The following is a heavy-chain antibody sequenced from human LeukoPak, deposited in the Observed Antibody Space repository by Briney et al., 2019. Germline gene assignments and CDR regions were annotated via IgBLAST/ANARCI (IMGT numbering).Heavy chain of an antibody. CDR1: GSTFSSYG. D-gene: IGHD3-9*01. V-gene: IGHV3-30*02. CDR2: IRYDGTIK. CDR3: ANGPHYNILTGYYKVRSHLDY. Sequence: PGGSLRLSCAASGSTFSSYGMHWVRQAPGKGLEWVTFIRYDGTIKHYADSVKGRFAISRDNSKNTLYLQMNSLRAEDTAVYYCANGPHYNILTGYYKVRSHLDYWGQGTLVTVSS. J-gene: IGHJ4*02.